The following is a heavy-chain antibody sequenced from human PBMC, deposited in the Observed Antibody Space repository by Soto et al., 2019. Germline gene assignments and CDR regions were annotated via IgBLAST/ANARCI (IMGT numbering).Heavy chain of an antibody. J-gene: IGHJ5*02. V-gene: IGHV4-34*01. CDR2: INHSGST. Sequence: SETLSLTCAVYGGSFSGFYWSWIRQPPGKGLEWIGEINHSGSTIYNPSLKSRVTISVDTSKNQFSLRLSSVTAADTAVYYCASKDLAVLTSWGQGTLVTVSS. CDR3: ASKDLAVLTS. CDR1: GGSFSGFY. D-gene: IGHD3-16*01.